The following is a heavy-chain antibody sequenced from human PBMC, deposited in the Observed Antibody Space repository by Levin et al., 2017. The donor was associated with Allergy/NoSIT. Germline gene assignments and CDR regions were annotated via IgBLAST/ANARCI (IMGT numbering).Heavy chain of an antibody. CDR1: GGSIRSSY. Sequence: SPTLSLTCTVSGGSIRSSYWSWIRQPPGKGLEWIGYIYYSGSTNYNPSLKSRVTISVDTSKNQFSLKLSSVTAADTAVYYCARDNGGSLDYWGQGTLVTVSS. CDR3: ARDNGGSLDY. CDR2: IYYSGST. J-gene: IGHJ4*02. V-gene: IGHV4-59*01. D-gene: IGHD2-15*01.